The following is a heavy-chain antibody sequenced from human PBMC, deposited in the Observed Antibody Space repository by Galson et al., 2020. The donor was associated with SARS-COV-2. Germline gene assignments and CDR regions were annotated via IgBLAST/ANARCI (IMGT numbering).Heavy chain of an antibody. Sequence: TGGALRLSCAASGFTFSEYYMNWVRQAPGKGLEWVGRAKNKANNDTPEYAASGKGRFTISRDESKNSLFLQINSLKIEDTAVYYCAREGYHPGPDYDYWGQGTLVTVSS. D-gene: IGHD5-12*01. J-gene: IGHJ4*02. V-gene: IGHV3-72*01. CDR3: AREGYHPGPDYDY. CDR2: AKNKANNDTP. CDR1: GFTFSEYY.